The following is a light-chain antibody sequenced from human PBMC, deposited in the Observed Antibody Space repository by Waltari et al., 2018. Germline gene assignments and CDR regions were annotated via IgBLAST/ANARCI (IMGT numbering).Light chain of an antibody. V-gene: IGKV1-39*01. J-gene: IGKJ4*01. CDR3: QHRSNWPLT. Sequence: DIQMTQSPSSLSASVGETVTIACRAGQAIQSFINWYQQKPGRAPKFLISNSSTLQSGVPSRFGGSGSGTEFTLTISSLEPEDFAIYYCQHRSNWPLTFGGGTKVEVK. CDR2: NSS. CDR1: QAIQSF.